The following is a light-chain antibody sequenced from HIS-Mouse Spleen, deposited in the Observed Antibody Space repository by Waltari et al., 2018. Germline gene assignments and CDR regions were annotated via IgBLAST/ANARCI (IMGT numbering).Light chain of an antibody. CDR1: SLSSYY. CDR2: GKN. V-gene: IGLV3-19*01. CDR3: NSRDSSGNHVV. J-gene: IGLJ2*01. Sequence: SSELTQDPAVSVALGQTVRITCQGDSLSSYYSSWYQQKPGQAPVLGIYGKNNRPSGIPDRFSGSSSGTTASLTITGAQAEDEADYYCNSRDSSGNHVVFGGGTKLTVL.